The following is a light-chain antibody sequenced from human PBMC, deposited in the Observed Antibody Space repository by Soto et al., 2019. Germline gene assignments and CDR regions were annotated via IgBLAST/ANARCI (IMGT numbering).Light chain of an antibody. J-gene: IGLJ3*02. CDR1: SSDVGSYIL. CDR3: CSYAGSFTWV. V-gene: IGLV2-23*01. CDR2: EGS. Sequence: QSARTQPASVSGSPGQSITISCTGTSSDVGSYILVSWYQQHPGRAPKLMIYEGSRRPSGVSDRFSGSRSGNTASLTISGLQAEDEADYYCCSYAGSFTWVFGGGTKLTVL.